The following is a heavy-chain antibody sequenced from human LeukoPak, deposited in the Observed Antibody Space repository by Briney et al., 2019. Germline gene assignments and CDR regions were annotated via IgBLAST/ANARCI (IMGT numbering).Heavy chain of an antibody. D-gene: IGHD6-19*01. CDR1: GGSFSGYY. Sequence: SETLSLTCAVYGGSFSGYYWSWIRQPPGKGLEWIGEISHSGSTNYNPSLKSRVTISVDTSKNQFSLKLSSVTAADTAVYYCARLTAYSSGWYYFDYWSQGTLVTVSS. CDR2: ISHSGST. V-gene: IGHV4-34*01. J-gene: IGHJ4*02. CDR3: ARLTAYSSGWYYFDY.